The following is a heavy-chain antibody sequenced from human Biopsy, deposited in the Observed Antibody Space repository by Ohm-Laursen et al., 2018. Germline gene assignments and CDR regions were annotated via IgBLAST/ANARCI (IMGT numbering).Heavy chain of an antibody. V-gene: IGHV2-5*02. D-gene: IGHD1-26*01. CDR2: IYGDDNK. Sequence: TQTLTLPSSFSGFSLTNCGLSVGWIRHSPGRALEWLGLIYGDDNKRYSPSLKSRLLITKDTSKNQVVLTLTNVDSVDTGTYYCAHRQKWTFDFWGQGTLITVSA. J-gene: IGHJ4*02. CDR1: GFSLTNCGLS. CDR3: AHRQKWTFDF.